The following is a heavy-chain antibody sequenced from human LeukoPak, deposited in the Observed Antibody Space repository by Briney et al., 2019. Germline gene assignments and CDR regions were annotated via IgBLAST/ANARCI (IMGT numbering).Heavy chain of an antibody. Sequence: ASVKVSCKASGYTSTSYDINWVRQATGQGLEWMGWMNPNSGNTGYAQKFQGRVTMTRNTSISTAYMELSSLRSEDTAVYYCARGITMVRGAGYYYYYMDVWGKGTTVTISS. J-gene: IGHJ6*03. D-gene: IGHD3-10*01. V-gene: IGHV1-8*01. CDR2: MNPNSGNT. CDR1: GYTSTSYD. CDR3: ARGITMVRGAGYYYYYMDV.